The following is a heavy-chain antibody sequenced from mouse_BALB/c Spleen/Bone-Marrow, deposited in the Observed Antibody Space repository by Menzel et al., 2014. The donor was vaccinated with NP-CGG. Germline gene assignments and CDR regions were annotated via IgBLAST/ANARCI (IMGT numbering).Heavy chain of an antibody. D-gene: IGHD2-3*01. CDR1: GFPFSRYN. J-gene: IGHJ4*01. CDR2: IWGGGGT. CDR3: ARKDGGYYVMDY. V-gene: IGHV2-6-4*01. Sequence: VQRVESGPGLVPPSQNLSITCTVSGFPFSRYNIHWIRPPPGKGLEWLGTIWGGGGTDHNSALKTRLRISKDNSKSQIFLKINSLQIDDTAMYYCARKDGGYYVMDYWGQGTSVTVSS.